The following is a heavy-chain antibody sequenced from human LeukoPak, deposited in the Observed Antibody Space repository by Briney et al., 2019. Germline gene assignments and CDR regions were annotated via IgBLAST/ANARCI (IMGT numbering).Heavy chain of an antibody. CDR3: TRDQTPYY. CDR1: GFTFGDYA. Sequence: GGSLRLSCIASGFTFGDYAMTWVRQAPGKGLEWVGFIRSKVYGGTPEYAASVKGRFTISRDDSKGIAHLQMNSLKTEDTAVYYCTRDQTPYYWGQGTLVTVSS. J-gene: IGHJ4*02. CDR2: IRSKVYGGTP. V-gene: IGHV3-49*04.